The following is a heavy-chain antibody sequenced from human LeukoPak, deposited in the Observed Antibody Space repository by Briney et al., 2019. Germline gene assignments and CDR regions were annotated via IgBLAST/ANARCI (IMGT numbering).Heavy chain of an antibody. D-gene: IGHD3-10*01. CDR3: ARGYQLLWFGELFRSLFDY. J-gene: IGHJ4*02. V-gene: IGHV1-2*02. Sequence: ASVKVSCKASGYTFTGYYMHWVRQAPGQGLEWMGWINPNSGGTNYAQKFQGRVTMTRDTSISTAYVELSRLRSDDTAVYYCARGYQLLWFGELFRSLFDYWGQGTLVTVSS. CDR2: INPNSGGT. CDR1: GYTFTGYY.